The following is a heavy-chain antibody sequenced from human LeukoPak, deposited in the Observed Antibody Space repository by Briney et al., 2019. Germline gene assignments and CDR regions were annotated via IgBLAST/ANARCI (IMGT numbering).Heavy chain of an antibody. CDR3: CHSSGYYYYFDY. J-gene: IGHJ4*02. D-gene: IGHD3-22*01. V-gene: IGHV4-39*01. CDR1: GGSISSSSYY. CDR2: VYYSGST. Sequence: PSETLSLTCTVSGGSISSSSYYWGWIRQPPGKGLEWIGSVYYSGSTYYNPSLKSRVTISVDTSKNQFSLKLSSVTAADTAVYYCCHSSGYYYYFDYWGQGTLVTVSS.